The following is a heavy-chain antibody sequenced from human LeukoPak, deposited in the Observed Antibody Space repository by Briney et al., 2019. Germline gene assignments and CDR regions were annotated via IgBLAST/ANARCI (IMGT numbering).Heavy chain of an antibody. D-gene: IGHD4-17*01. Sequence: GRSLRLSCAASGFTFSYYGRHWVRQAPGKGLEWVAIISNDGSNKNYADSVKGRFTISRDNSKNTLFLQMNSLRAEDTAVYYCAKDLRGYGDYTCTFDIWGQGTTVTISS. V-gene: IGHV3-30*18. J-gene: IGHJ3*02. CDR3: AKDLRGYGDYTCTFDI. CDR1: GFTFSYYG. CDR2: ISNDGSNK.